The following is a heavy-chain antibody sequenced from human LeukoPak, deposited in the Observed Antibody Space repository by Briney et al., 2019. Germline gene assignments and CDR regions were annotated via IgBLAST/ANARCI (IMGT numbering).Heavy chain of an antibody. CDR2: ISYDGSNK. Sequence: GGSLRFSCAASGFTFSSYAMHWVRQAPGKGLEWVAVISYDGSNKYYADSVKGRFTISRDNSKNTLYLQMNSLRAEDTAVYYCASGWNGDYERRSDFDYWGQGTLVTVSS. D-gene: IGHD4-17*01. J-gene: IGHJ4*02. CDR1: GFTFSSYA. V-gene: IGHV3-30-3*01. CDR3: ASGWNGDYERRSDFDY.